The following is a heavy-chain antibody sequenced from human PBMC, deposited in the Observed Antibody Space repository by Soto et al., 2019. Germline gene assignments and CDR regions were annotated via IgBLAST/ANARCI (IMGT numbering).Heavy chain of an antibody. J-gene: IGHJ4*02. CDR3: AREPSYLPLLTVTTPLNFDY. Sequence: GGSLRLSCAASGFTFSSYAMHWVRQAPGKGLEWVAVISYDGSNKYYADSVKGRFTISRDNSKNTLYLQMNSLRAEDTAVYYCAREPSYLPLLTVTTPLNFDYWGQGTLVTVSS. CDR1: GFTFSSYA. V-gene: IGHV3-30-3*01. D-gene: IGHD4-17*01. CDR2: ISYDGSNK.